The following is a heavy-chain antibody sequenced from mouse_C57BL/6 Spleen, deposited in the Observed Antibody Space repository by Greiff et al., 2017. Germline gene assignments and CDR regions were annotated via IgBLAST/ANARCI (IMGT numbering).Heavy chain of an antibody. CDR3: ARVITINYLDY. J-gene: IGHJ2*01. Sequence: EVMLVESGGGLVKPGGSLKLSCAASGFTFSSYAMSWVRQTPEKRLEWVATISDGGSYTYYPDNVKGRFTISRDNAKNNLYLQMSHLKSEDTAMYYCARVITINYLDYWGQGTTLTVSS. CDR2: ISDGGSYT. CDR1: GFTFSSYA. D-gene: IGHD1-1*02. V-gene: IGHV5-4*03.